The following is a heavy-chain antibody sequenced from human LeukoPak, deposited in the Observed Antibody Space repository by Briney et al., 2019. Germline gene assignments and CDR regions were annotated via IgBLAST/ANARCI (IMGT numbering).Heavy chain of an antibody. CDR2: ISGSGGST. CDR1: GFTFSSYA. D-gene: IGHD3-22*01. Sequence: GGSLRLSCAASGFTFSSYAMSWVRQAPGKGLEWVSAISGSGGSTYYADSVKGRFTISRDNSKNTLYLQMNSLRAEDTAVYYCAKSPNWFVVVLRRVGSCFDYWGQGTLVTVSS. J-gene: IGHJ4*02. V-gene: IGHV3-23*01. CDR3: AKSPNWFVVVLRRVGSCFDY.